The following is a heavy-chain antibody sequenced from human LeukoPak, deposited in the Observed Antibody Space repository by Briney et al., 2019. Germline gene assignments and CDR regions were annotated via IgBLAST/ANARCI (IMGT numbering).Heavy chain of an antibody. V-gene: IGHV1-69*02. D-gene: IGHD6-19*01. CDR1: GGTFSSYT. CDR3: ARLLVAGPITYFDY. CDR2: IIPILGIE. J-gene: IGHJ4*02. Sequence: SVKVSCKASGGTFSSYTISWVRQVPGQGLEWMGRIIPILGIENYAQKFQGRVTITADKSTRTAYMELSGLRSEDTAMYYCARLLVAGPITYFDYWGQGTLVTVSS.